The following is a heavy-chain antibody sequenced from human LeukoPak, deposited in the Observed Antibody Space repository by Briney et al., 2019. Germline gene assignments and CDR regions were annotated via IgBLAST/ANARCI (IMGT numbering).Heavy chain of an antibody. CDR2: INHSGST. V-gene: IGHV4-34*01. Sequence: SETLSLTCAVYGGSFSGYYWSWIRQPPGKGLEWIGEINHSGSTNYNPSLKSRVTISVDTSKNQFSLKLSSVTAADTAVYYCARGRYDFWRGYRGYYYMDVWGKGTTVTVSS. CDR1: GGSFSGYY. J-gene: IGHJ6*03. D-gene: IGHD3-3*01. CDR3: ARGRYDFWRGYRGYYYMDV.